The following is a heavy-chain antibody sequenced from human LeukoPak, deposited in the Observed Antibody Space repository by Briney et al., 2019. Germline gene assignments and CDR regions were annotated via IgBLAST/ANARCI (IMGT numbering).Heavy chain of an antibody. V-gene: IGHV4-34*01. CDR3: ASARNSYDY. CDR2: INHSGST. J-gene: IGHJ4*02. CDR1: GGSFSGYY. Sequence: SETLSLTCAVYGGSFSGYYWSWIRQPPGKGLEWIGEINHSGSTNYNPSLKSRVTISVDTSKNQFSLKLSSVTAADTAMYYCASARNSYDYWGQGTLVTVSS.